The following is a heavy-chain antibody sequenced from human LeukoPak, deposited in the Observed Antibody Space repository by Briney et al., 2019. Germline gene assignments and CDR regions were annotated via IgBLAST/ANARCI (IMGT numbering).Heavy chain of an antibody. D-gene: IGHD3-10*01. Sequence: TGGSLRLSCAGSGFTFSSNGMIWVRQAPGKGLEWVSSITSGNYVFYADSLKGRFTISRDNAKNSLYLQMNSLTAEDTAVYYCARSPGGYYYYYMGVWGRGTTVTVSS. J-gene: IGHJ6*03. CDR3: ARSPGGYYYYYMGV. CDR2: ITSGNYV. V-gene: IGHV3-21*01. CDR1: GFTFSSNG.